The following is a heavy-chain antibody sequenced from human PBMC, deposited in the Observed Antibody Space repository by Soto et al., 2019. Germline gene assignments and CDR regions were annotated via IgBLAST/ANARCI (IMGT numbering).Heavy chain of an antibody. CDR3: VGDYGGLEGFDI. D-gene: IGHD4-17*01. V-gene: IGHV3-23*01. CDR1: GFTFSSYA. CDR2: ISGSGGST. Sequence: AGGSLRLSCAASGFTFSSYAMSWVRQAPGKGLEWVSAISGSGGSTYYADSVKGRFTISRDNSKNTLFLQMNSLRAEDTAIYYCVGDYGGLEGFDIWGQGTMVTVSS. J-gene: IGHJ3*02.